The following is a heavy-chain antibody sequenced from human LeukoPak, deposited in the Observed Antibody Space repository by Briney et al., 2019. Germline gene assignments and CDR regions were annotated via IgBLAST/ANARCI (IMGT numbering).Heavy chain of an antibody. V-gene: IGHV1-18*01. CDR3: VRDKEEFDY. J-gene: IGHJ4*02. Sequence: ASVKVSCKASGYTFTDFGVSWVRQAPGQGLEWMGWISAYNGNTNYVQKFQGRVTMTTDISTSTAYMELRSLRSDDTAVFYCVRDKEEFDYWGQGTLVTVSS. CDR2: ISAYNGNT. CDR1: GYTFTDFG.